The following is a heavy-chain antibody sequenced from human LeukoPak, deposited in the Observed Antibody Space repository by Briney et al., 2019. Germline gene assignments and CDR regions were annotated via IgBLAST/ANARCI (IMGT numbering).Heavy chain of an antibody. V-gene: IGHV3-11*01. CDR1: GFTFSDYY. D-gene: IGHD2-21*02. J-gene: IGHJ3*02. CDR3: ARVLPFVVVTATNDAFDI. Sequence: GGSLRLSCAASGFTFSDYYMSWIRQAPGKGLEWVSYISSSGSTIYYADSVKGRFTISRDNAKNSLYLQMNSLRAEDTAVYYCARVLPFVVVTATNDAFDIWGQGTMVIVSS. CDR2: ISSSGSTI.